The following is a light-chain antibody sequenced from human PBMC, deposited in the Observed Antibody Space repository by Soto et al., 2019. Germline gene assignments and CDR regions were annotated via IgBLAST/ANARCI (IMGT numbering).Light chain of an antibody. CDR1: QSFSSW. J-gene: IGKJ4*01. CDR2: KAS. CDR3: QQYNSYPLT. V-gene: IGKV1-5*03. Sequence: DIQMTQSPSTLSAFVGDRVTITSRASQSFSSWLAWYQQKPGKAPKLLIYKASILESGVPSRFSGSGSGTEFTLTISSLQPDDFATYYCQQYNSYPLTFGGGTKVEIK.